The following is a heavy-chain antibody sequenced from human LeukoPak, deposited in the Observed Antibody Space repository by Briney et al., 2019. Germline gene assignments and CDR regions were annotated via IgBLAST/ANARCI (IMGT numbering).Heavy chain of an antibody. V-gene: IGHV4-4*07. Sequence: PSETLSLTCTVSGGSISSYYWSWIRQPAGKGLEWIGRIYTSGSTNYNPSLKSRVTMSVDTSKNQFSLKLSSVTAADTAAYYCARYGYYDFWSGYLFDNWFDPWGQGTLVTVSS. CDR1: GGSISSYY. D-gene: IGHD3-3*01. J-gene: IGHJ5*02. CDR3: ARYGYYDFWSGYLFDNWFDP. CDR2: IYTSGST.